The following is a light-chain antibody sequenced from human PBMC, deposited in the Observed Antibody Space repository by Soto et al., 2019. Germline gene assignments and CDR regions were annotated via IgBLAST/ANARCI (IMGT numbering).Light chain of an antibody. Sequence: QSVLTQPPSVSGAPGQRVTISCTGSSSNIGAGYDVHWYQQLPGTAPKLLIYGNSNRPSSVPDRFSGSKSGTSASLAITVLQAEDEAEYYFQSYDSSLRLVGFGGGTKRTVL. J-gene: IGLJ2*01. V-gene: IGLV1-40*01. CDR1: SSNIGAGYD. CDR3: QSYDSSLRLVG. CDR2: GNS.